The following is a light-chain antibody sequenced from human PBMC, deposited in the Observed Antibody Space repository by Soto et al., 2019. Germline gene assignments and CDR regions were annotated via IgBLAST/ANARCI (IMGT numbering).Light chain of an antibody. CDR3: QQSSSSPLT. V-gene: IGKV1-39*01. CDR2: AAS. CDR1: QSVSDY. J-gene: IGKJ4*01. Sequence: DIHLTQSPSSLSASVGDRVTITCRASQSVSDYLNWYQQKGGKAPKLLIYAASTLQSGVPSRFSGSGSGTGFTLTITSLQPEDFGTYYCQQSSSSPLTFGGGTKVEIK.